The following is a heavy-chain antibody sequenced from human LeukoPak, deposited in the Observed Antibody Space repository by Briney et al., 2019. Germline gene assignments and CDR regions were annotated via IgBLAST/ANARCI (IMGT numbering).Heavy chain of an antibody. V-gene: IGHV1-2*02. D-gene: IGHD3-3*01. CDR3: AIRASGYDYYYYYMDV. CDR2: INPNSGGT. Sequence: ASVKVSCKASGYTFTGYYMHWVRQAPGQGLEWMGWINPNSGGTNYAQKFQGRVTMTRDTSISTAYMELSRLRSEDTAVYYCAIRASGYDYYYYYMDVWGKGTTVTVSS. CDR1: GYTFTGYY. J-gene: IGHJ6*03.